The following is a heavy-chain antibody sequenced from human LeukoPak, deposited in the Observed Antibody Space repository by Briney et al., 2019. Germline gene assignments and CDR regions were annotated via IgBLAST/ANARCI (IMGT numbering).Heavy chain of an antibody. CDR1: GYTLTELS. CDR3: ATAPGLGGATPFFDY. Sequence: GASVKVSCKVSGYTLTELSMHWVRQAPGKGLEWMGGFDPEDGETIYAQKFQGRVTMTEDTSTDTAYMELSSLRSEDTAVYYCATAPGLGGATPFFDYGAREPLVTVSS. CDR2: FDPEDGET. J-gene: IGHJ4*02. D-gene: IGHD1-26*01. V-gene: IGHV1-24*01.